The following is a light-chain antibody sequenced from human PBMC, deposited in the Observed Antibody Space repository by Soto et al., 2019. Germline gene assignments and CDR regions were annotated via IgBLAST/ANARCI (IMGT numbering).Light chain of an antibody. V-gene: IGKV3D-15*01. CDR1: QSVDSN. CDR3: QQYGSSRT. J-gene: IGKJ1*01. Sequence: EIVMTQSPATLSVSPGDGATLSCRASQSVDSNLAWYQQKPGQTPRLLMYGASTRPTGIPARFSGSGSGTEFTLTISRLEPEDFAVYYCQQYGSSRTFGQGTKVDIK. CDR2: GAS.